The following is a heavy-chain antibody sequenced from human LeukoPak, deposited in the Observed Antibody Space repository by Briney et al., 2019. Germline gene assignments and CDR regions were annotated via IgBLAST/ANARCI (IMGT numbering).Heavy chain of an antibody. Sequence: GGSLRLSCAASGFTFSSYSRNWVRQAPGKGLEWVSYISSSSSTIYYADSVKGRFTISRDNSKNTLYLQMNSLRAEDTAVYYCAKDACGGDCYSDYWGQGTLVTVSS. CDR2: ISSSSSTI. CDR3: AKDACGGDCYSDY. CDR1: GFTFSSYS. D-gene: IGHD2-21*01. J-gene: IGHJ4*02. V-gene: IGHV3-48*01.